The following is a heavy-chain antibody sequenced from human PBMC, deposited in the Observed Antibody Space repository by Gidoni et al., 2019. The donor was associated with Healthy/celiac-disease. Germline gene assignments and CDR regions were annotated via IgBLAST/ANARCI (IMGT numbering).Heavy chain of an antibody. V-gene: IGHV3-21*01. J-gene: IGHJ6*02. CDR2: ISSSSSYI. CDR1: GFTFSSSS. D-gene: IGHD2-2*01. CDR3: ARDDCSSTSCYLYSGGMDV. Sequence: EVQLVESGGGLVKPGGSLRLSCAASGFTFSSSSMNWVRQAPGKGLEWVSSISSSSSYIYYADSVKGRFTISRDNAKNSLYLQMNSLRAEDTAVYYCARDDCSSTSCYLYSGGMDVWGQGTTVTVSS.